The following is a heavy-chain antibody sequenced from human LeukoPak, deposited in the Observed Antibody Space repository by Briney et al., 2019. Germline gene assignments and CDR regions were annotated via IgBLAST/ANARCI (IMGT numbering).Heavy chain of an antibody. CDR2: ISYDGSNK. D-gene: IGHD6-19*01. Sequence: GGSLRLSCAASGFTFNRHWMTWVRQAPGKGLEWVAVISYDGSNKYYADSVKGRFTISRDNSKNMIYLEMTSLKAEDTAVYYCAKERNLEIAVAGTIFDYWGQGTLVTVSS. J-gene: IGHJ4*02. CDR3: AKERNLEIAVAGTIFDY. CDR1: GFTFNRHW. V-gene: IGHV3-30*14.